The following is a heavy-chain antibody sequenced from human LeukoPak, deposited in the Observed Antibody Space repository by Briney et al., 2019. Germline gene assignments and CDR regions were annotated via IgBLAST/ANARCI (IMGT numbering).Heavy chain of an antibody. V-gene: IGHV3-9*01. CDR3: AKEHYYDSSGTLDH. Sequence: GGSLRPSCAASGFTFDDYAMHWVRQAPGKGLEWVSGISWNSGSIGYADSVKGRFTISRDNAKNSLYLQMNSLRAEDTALYYCAKEHYYDSSGTLDHWGQGTLVTVSS. CDR2: ISWNSGSI. J-gene: IGHJ4*02. CDR1: GFTFDDYA. D-gene: IGHD3-22*01.